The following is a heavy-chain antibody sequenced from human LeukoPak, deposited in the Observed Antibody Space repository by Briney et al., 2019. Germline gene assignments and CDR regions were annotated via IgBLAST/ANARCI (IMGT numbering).Heavy chain of an antibody. Sequence: SETLSLTCTVSGGSISSYYWSWIRQPPGKGLEWIGYIYYSGSTNYNPSLKSRVTISVDTSKNQFSLKLSSVIAADTAVYYCARLGGSYYPDWFDPWGQGTLVTVSS. CDR1: GGSISSYY. V-gene: IGHV4-59*08. CDR3: ARLGGSYYPDWFDP. D-gene: IGHD1-26*01. J-gene: IGHJ5*02. CDR2: IYYSGST.